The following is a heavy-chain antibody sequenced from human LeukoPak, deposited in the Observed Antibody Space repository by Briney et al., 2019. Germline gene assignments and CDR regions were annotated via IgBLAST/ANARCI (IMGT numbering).Heavy chain of an antibody. CDR3: ARDRRPLYGMDV. Sequence: GESLKISCTGSGYTFSTYWIAWVRQMPGKGLEWMGWINTNTGNPTYAQGFTGRFVFSLDTSVSTAYLQISSLKAEDTAVYYCARDRRPLYGMDVWGQGTTVTVSS. CDR1: GYTFSTYW. D-gene: IGHD6-6*01. V-gene: IGHV7-4-1*02. CDR2: INTNTGNP. J-gene: IGHJ6*02.